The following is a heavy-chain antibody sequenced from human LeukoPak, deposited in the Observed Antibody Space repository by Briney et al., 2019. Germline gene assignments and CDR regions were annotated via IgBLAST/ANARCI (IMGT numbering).Heavy chain of an antibody. D-gene: IGHD3-3*01. CDR1: GYTFTGYY. J-gene: IGHJ3*02. Sequence: ASVKVSCKASGYTFTGYYMHWVRQAPGQGLEWMGWINPNSGGTNYAQKFQGRVTMTRDTSISTAYMELSRLRSDDTAVYYCARDTGTHYDFWSGYYSYDAFDIWGQGTLITVSS. CDR3: ARDTGTHYDFWSGYYSYDAFDI. CDR2: INPNSGGT. V-gene: IGHV1-2*02.